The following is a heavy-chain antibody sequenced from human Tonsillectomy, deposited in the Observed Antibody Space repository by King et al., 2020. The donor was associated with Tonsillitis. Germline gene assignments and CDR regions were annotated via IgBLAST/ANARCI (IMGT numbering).Heavy chain of an antibody. Sequence: VQLVESGGGVVQPGGSLRLSCAASGFTFSSYGMHWVRQAPGKGLEWVAFIRYDGSNKYYADSVKGRFTISRDNSKNTLYLQMNSLRAEDTAVYYCAKTVGRYCSGGSCYSIDYWGQGTLVTVSS. J-gene: IGHJ4*02. CDR2: IRYDGSNK. CDR3: AKTVGRYCSGGSCYSIDY. D-gene: IGHD2-15*01. CDR1: GFTFSSYG. V-gene: IGHV3-30*02.